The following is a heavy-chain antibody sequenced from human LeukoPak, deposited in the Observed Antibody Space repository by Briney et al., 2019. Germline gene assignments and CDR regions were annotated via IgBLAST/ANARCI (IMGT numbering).Heavy chain of an antibody. CDR3: ARQLNYYDSSGYDPFDY. Sequence: SETLSLTCTVSGGSISSYYWSWIRQPPGKGLEWIGYIYTSGSTNYNPSLKSRVTISVDTSKNQFSLKLSSVTAADTAVYYCARQLNYYDSSGYDPFDYWGQGTLVTVPS. D-gene: IGHD3-22*01. CDR2: IYTSGST. V-gene: IGHV4-4*09. J-gene: IGHJ4*02. CDR1: GGSISSYY.